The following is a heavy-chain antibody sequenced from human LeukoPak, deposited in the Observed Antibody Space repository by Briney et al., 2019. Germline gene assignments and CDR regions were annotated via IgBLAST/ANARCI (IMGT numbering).Heavy chain of an antibody. CDR3: XXXXLYYFDY. CDR2: ISSSGSTI. V-gene: IGHV3-48*03. Sequence: SGXXXXXYXMNWVRQAPGKRLEWVSYISSSGSTIYYADSVXGRFTISRXXXKNSLYLQMNSLRAEDTAVYYXXXXXLYYFDYWGQGTLVTVSS. J-gene: IGHJ4*02. CDR1: GXXXXXYX.